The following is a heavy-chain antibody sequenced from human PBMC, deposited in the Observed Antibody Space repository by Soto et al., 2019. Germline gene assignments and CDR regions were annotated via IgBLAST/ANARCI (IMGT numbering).Heavy chain of an antibody. CDR3: ARDSQWLGRLGY. Sequence: SETLSLTCAVSGGSISISNWCSCVRQPPGKGLEWIGEIYHSGSTNYNPSLKSRVTISVDKSKNQFSLKLSSVTAADTAVYYCARDSQWLGRLGYWGQGTLVTVSS. CDR1: GGSISISNW. J-gene: IGHJ4*02. CDR2: IYHSGST. V-gene: IGHV4-4*02. D-gene: IGHD6-19*01.